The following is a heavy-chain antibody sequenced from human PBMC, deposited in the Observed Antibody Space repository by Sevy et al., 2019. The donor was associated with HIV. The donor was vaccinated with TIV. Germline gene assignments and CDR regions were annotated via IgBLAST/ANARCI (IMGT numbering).Heavy chain of an antibody. CDR3: AKVLNPALESMMEVTVRSLKGFDV. CDR1: GFTFNTHV. D-gene: IGHD3-22*01. CDR2: ISGFGNT. J-gene: IGHJ3*01. V-gene: IGHV3-23*01. Sequence: GGSLRLSCAASGFTFNTHVMNWVRQAPEKGLEWVSSISGFGNTYYADSVRGRFTISRDNAKNTLYLQMNSLRADDTAVYYCAKVLNPALESMMEVTVRSLKGFDVWGQGTMVTVSS.